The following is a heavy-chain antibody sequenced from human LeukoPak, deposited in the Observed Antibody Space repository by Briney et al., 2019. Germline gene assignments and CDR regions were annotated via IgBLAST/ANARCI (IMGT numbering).Heavy chain of an antibody. J-gene: IGHJ4*02. CDR3: ARVPEYSSSSGADY. D-gene: IGHD6-6*01. Sequence: ASVKVSCKASGYTFTGYYMHWVRQAPGQGLEWMGWINPNSGGTNYAQKFQGRVTMTRDTSISTAYMELSRLRSGDTAVYYCARVPEYSSSSGADYWGQGTLVTVSS. V-gene: IGHV1-2*02. CDR1: GYTFTGYY. CDR2: INPNSGGT.